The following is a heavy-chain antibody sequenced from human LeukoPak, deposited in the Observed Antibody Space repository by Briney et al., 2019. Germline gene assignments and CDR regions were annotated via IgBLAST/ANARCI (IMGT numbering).Heavy chain of an antibody. J-gene: IGHJ4*02. Sequence: GGSLRLSCAVSGFTFSSEAMGWVRQAPGKGLEWVAFIRYDGNNKYYADSVKGRFTISRDNSKNTLYLQMNSLRAEDTAVYYCAKDSGGCSSTSCYTGIAFDYWGQGTLVTVSS. CDR3: AKDSGGCSSTSCYTGIAFDY. V-gene: IGHV3-30*02. CDR1: GFTFSSEA. CDR2: IRYDGNNK. D-gene: IGHD2-2*02.